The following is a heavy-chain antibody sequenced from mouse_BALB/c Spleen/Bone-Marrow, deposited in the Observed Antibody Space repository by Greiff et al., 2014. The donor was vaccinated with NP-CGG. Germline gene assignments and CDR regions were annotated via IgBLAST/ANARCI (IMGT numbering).Heavy chain of an antibody. Sequence: VQLVESGAELVMPGASVKMSCKASGYTFTDYWMHWVKQRPGQGLEWIGAIDTSDSYISYNQKFKGKATLTVDESSSTAYMQLSSLTSEDSAVYHCARPDYRYDPLANWGQGTLDTVSA. V-gene: IGHV1-69*01. CDR2: IDTSDSYI. CDR1: GYTFTDYW. CDR3: ARPDYRYDPLAN. J-gene: IGHJ3*01. D-gene: IGHD2-14*01.